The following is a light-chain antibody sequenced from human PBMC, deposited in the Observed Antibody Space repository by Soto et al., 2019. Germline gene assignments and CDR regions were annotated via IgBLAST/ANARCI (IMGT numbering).Light chain of an antibody. V-gene: IGKV1-5*03. CDR1: QSISSW. J-gene: IGKJ4*01. CDR2: NAS. CDR3: QQYNSSPS. Sequence: DIQMTQSPSTLSASVGERVTITCRASQSISSWLAWYQQKPGKAPKLLIYNASSLESAVPSRFSGSGSGTEFTLTISSLQPDDFATYYCQQYNSSPSFGGGTKVEIK.